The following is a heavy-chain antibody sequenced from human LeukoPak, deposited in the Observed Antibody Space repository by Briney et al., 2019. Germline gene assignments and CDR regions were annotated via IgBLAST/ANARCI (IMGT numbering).Heavy chain of an antibody. J-gene: IGHJ4*02. CDR2: ISSSSSII. Sequence: SGGSLRLSCAGSGFTLSSYSMNWVRQAPGRGLEWVSYISSSSSIIYYADSVKGRFTISRDNAKNSLYLQMNSLRDEDTAVYYCARRHGSSWADFDYWGQGTLVTVSS. V-gene: IGHV3-48*02. CDR3: ARRHGSSWADFDY. D-gene: IGHD6-6*01. CDR1: GFTLSSYS.